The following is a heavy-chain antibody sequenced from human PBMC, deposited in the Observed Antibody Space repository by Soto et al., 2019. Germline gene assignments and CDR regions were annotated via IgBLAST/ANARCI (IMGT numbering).Heavy chain of an antibody. CDR1: GYTFTSYG. CDR3: ARDRVELLVPKTLDY. J-gene: IGHJ4*02. CDR2: ISAYNGNT. D-gene: IGHD1-7*01. Sequence: GASVKVSCKASGYTFTSYGISWVRQAPGQGLEWMGWISAYNGNTNYAQKLQGRVTMTTDTSTSTAYMELRSLRSDDTAVYYCARDRVELLVPKTLDYWGQGTLVTVSS. V-gene: IGHV1-18*01.